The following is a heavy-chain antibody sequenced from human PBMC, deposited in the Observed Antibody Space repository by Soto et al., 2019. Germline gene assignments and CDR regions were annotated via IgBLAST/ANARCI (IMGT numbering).Heavy chain of an antibody. J-gene: IGHJ5*02. CDR2: IIPIFGTA. D-gene: IGHD2-15*01. CDR1: GGTFSSYA. CDR3: ARDFIGASCSGGSCYSDWFDP. Sequence: QVQLVQSGAEVKKPGSSVKVSCKASGGTFSSYAISWVRQAPGQGLEWMGGIIPIFGTANYAQKFQGRVKITADESTSTAYMELSSLRSEDTAVYYCARDFIGASCSGGSCYSDWFDPWGQGTLVTVSS. V-gene: IGHV1-69*01.